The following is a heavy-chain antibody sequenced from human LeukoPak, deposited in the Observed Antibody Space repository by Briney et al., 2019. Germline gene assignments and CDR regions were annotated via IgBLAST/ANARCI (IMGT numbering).Heavy chain of an antibody. V-gene: IGHV4-59*01. CDR2: IYYSGST. J-gene: IGHJ5*02. Sequence: SETLSLTCTVSGGSINNYYWSWIRQPPGKGLEWIGDIYYSGSTNYNPSLKSRVTISVDTSKNQVSLELSSVTAADTAVYYCARGCNYDSSGYYYTIYFDPWGQGTLVTVSS. CDR3: ARGCNYDSSGYYYTIYFDP. D-gene: IGHD3-22*01. CDR1: GGSINNYY.